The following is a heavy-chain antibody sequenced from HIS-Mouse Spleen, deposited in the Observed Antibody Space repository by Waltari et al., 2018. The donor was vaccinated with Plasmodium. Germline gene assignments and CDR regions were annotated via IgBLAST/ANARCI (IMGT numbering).Heavy chain of an antibody. D-gene: IGHD3-3*01. V-gene: IGHV4-34*01. Sequence: QVQLQQWGAGLLKPSEPLSLTCAVYGGSFSGSYWIWIRQPPGKGLEWIGEINHSGSTNYNPSLKSRVTISVDTSKNQFSLKLSSVTAADTAVYYCARVTSSGVYWYFDLWGRGTLVTVSS. CDR1: GGSFSGSY. J-gene: IGHJ2*01. CDR2: INHSGST. CDR3: ARVTSSGVYWYFDL.